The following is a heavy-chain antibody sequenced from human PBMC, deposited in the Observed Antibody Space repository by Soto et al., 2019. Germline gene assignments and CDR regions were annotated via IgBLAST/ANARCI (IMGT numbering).Heavy chain of an antibody. J-gene: IGHJ3*02. D-gene: IGHD3-3*01. Sequence: SETLSLTCTVSGGSISSYYWSWIRQPPGKGLEWIGYIYYSGSTNYNPSLKSRVTISVDTSKNQFSLKLSSVTAADTAVYYCARSGYYDFWSGYPDAFDIWGQGTMVT. CDR1: GGSISSYY. CDR3: ARSGYYDFWSGYPDAFDI. CDR2: IYYSGST. V-gene: IGHV4-59*01.